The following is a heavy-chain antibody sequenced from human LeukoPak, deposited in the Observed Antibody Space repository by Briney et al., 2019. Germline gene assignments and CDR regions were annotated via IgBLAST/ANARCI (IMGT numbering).Heavy chain of an antibody. CDR3: ARHFRIAAAGTDLCGGAFDI. CDR1: GGSISSYY. V-gene: IGHV4-59*08. Sequence: PSETLSLTCTVSGGSISSYYWSWIRQPPGKGLEWIGYIYYSGSTNYNPSLKSRVTISVDTSKNQFSLKLSSVTAADTAVYYCARHFRIAAAGTDLCGGAFDIWGQGTMVTVSS. CDR2: IYYSGST. D-gene: IGHD6-13*01. J-gene: IGHJ3*02.